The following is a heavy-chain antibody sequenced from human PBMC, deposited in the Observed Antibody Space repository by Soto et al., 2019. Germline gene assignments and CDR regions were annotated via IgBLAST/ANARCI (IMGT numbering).Heavy chain of an antibody. CDR2: IYHSGST. J-gene: IGHJ6*02. CDR1: GGSISSSNW. D-gene: IGHD3-10*01. V-gene: IGHV4-4*02. Sequence: QVQLQESGPGLVKPSGTLSLTCAVSGGSISSSNWWSWVRQPPGKGLEWIGEIYHSGSTNYNPSLMGRVTISVDNSRIHVPLTLCTVTAAVTAAYYCAGDRDRGYYYGMEVWGQGTMVTVSS. CDR3: AGDRDRGYYYGMEV.